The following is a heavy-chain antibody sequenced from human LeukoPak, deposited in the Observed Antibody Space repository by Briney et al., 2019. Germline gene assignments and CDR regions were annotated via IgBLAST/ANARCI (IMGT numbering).Heavy chain of an antibody. J-gene: IGHJ4*02. V-gene: IGHV1-69*05. Sequence: SVKVSCKASGGTFSSYAISWVRQAPGQGLEWMGGIIPIFGTANYAQKFQGRVTITTDESTSTAYMELSSLRSEDTAVYYCARLLYYCSGGSCSHRRFDYWGQGTLVTVSS. CDR1: GGTFSSYA. D-gene: IGHD2-15*01. CDR2: IIPIFGTA. CDR3: ARLLYYCSGGSCSHRRFDY.